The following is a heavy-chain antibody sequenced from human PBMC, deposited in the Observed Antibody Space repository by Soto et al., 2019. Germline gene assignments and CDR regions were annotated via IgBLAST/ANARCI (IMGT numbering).Heavy chain of an antibody. CDR1: GYTFTGYY. V-gene: IGHV1-2*04. Sequence: QVQLVQSGAEVKKPGASVKVSCKASGYTFTGYYMHWVRQAPGQGLEWMGWINPNSGGTNYAQKFQGWATMTRDTSISPAYMELSRLRSDDTAVYYCARRRAARPGDYYYYGMDVWGQGTTVTVSS. CDR3: ARRRAARPGDYYYYGMDV. CDR2: INPNSGGT. J-gene: IGHJ6*02. D-gene: IGHD6-6*01.